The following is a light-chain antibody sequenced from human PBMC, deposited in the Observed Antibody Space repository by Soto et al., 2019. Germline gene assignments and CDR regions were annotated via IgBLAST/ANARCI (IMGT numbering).Light chain of an antibody. Sequence: DIQMTQSPSTLSASVEDRVTITCRASQSISSWLAWNQQKPGKAPKLLIYNASSLESGVRSRFSGSGSGTEFTLTSSSLQPDDFATYYCQQYNNYPWTFGQGTKVEIK. J-gene: IGKJ1*01. CDR3: QQYNNYPWT. CDR2: NAS. CDR1: QSISSW. V-gene: IGKV1-5*03.